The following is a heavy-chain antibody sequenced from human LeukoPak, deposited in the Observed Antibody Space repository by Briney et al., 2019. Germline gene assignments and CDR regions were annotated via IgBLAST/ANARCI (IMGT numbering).Heavy chain of an antibody. D-gene: IGHD2-15*01. Sequence: GGSLRLSCAASGFTFSSYSMNWVRQAPGKVLEWVSSISSSSSYIYYADSVKGRFTISRDNAKNSLYLQTNSLRAEDTAVYYCARGRYCSGGSCPTPSYWGQGTLVTVSS. CDR1: GFTFSSYS. V-gene: IGHV3-21*01. CDR2: ISSSSSYI. CDR3: ARGRYCSGGSCPTPSY. J-gene: IGHJ4*02.